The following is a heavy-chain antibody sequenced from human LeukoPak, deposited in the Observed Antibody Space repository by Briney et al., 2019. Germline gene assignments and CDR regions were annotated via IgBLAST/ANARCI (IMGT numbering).Heavy chain of an antibody. J-gene: IGHJ4*02. CDR2: ISSSGSTM. V-gene: IGHV3-48*02. CDR3: ASQLVFRSPFDY. CDR1: GFTFSAYS. Sequence: PGGSLRLSCAASGFTFSAYSMNWVRQAPGKGLEWVSYISSSGSTMFYADSVKGRFTIPRDNAKNSLYLQMSSLRDEDTAVYYCASQLVFRSPFDYWGQGTLVTVSS.